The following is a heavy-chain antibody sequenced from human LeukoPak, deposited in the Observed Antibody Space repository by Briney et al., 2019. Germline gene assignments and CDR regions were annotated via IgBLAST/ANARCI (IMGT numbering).Heavy chain of an antibody. V-gene: IGHV4-39*07. J-gene: IGHJ4*02. D-gene: IGHD3-10*01. CDR3: ASMKSSMVRGVHFDY. CDR1: GGSISSSGHS. CDR2: INHSRST. Sequence: SETLSLTCTVSGGSISSSGHSWGWIRQPPVKGLEGTGEINHSRSTNYNPSLKTRVTISVDTSKNQFSLKLSSVPAADTAVYYCASMKSSMVRGVHFDYWGQGTLVTVSS.